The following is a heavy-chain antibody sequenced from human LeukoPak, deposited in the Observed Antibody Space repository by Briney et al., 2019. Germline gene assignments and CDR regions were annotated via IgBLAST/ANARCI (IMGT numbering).Heavy chain of an antibody. D-gene: IGHD1-26*01. CDR2: LHSGGGT. J-gene: IGHJ4*02. V-gene: IGHV3-66*01. CDR1: GFTFSSYA. CDR3: ARDRSGTYLDF. Sequence: PGRSLRLSCAASGFTFSSYAMHWVRQAPGKGLEWVAILHSGGGTDYADSVRGRFTISRDNSKDILYLQMNSLRAEDTAVYYCARDRSGTYLDFWGQGTLVTVSS.